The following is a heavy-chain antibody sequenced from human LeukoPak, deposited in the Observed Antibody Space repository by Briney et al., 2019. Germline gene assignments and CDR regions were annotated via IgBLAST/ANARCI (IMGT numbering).Heavy chain of an antibody. D-gene: IGHD3-10*01. V-gene: IGHV3-23*01. Sequence: GGSLRLSCAASGFSLSNYAMSWVRQAPGKGLEWVSAIGGSGGNTFSADSVKGRFTISRDISKNTLYLQMNSLRAEDTAVYYCAKDLYYYGSGSYSPVDYWGQGTLVTVSS. J-gene: IGHJ4*02. CDR3: AKDLYYYGSGSYSPVDY. CDR1: GFSLSNYA. CDR2: IGGSGGNT.